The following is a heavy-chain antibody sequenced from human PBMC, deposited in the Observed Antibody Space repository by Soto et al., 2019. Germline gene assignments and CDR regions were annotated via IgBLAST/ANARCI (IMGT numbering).Heavy chain of an antibody. CDR2: ICPGDSDT. CDR3: ARMMAASGTAFDY. V-gene: IGHV5-51*01. D-gene: IGHD6-13*01. CDR1: GYSFISSW. J-gene: IGHJ4*02. Sequence: PGESLKISCQASGYSFISSWIGWVRQTPGKGLEWMGIICPGDSDTRYGPSFQGQVTISADKSTSTAYLQWSSLKASDTATYYCARMMAASGTAFDYWGQGALVTVSS.